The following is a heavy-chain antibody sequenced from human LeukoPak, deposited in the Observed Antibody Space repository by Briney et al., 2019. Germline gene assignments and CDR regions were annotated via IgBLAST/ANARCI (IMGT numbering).Heavy chain of an antibody. CDR3: ARQGFPGYLTGNTNWFDP. Sequence: SETLSLTCAVYGGSFSGYYWSWIRQPPGKGLEWIGSIYYSGSTYYNPSLKSRVTISVDTSKNQFSLKLSSVTAADTAVYYCARQGFPGYLTGNTNWFDPWGQGTLVTVSS. V-gene: IGHV4-34*01. J-gene: IGHJ5*02. D-gene: IGHD3-9*01. CDR2: IYYSGST. CDR1: GGSFSGYY.